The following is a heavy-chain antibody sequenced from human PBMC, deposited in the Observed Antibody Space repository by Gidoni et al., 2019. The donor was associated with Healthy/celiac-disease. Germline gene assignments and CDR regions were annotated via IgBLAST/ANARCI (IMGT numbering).Heavy chain of an antibody. V-gene: IGHV4-31*03. J-gene: IGHJ4*02. D-gene: IGHD3-16*01. Sequence: QVQLQESGPGLVQPSQTLSLTCTVSGGSISRGGYYWSWIRQHPGKGLEWIGYIYYSGSTYYNPSLKSRVTISVDTSKNQFSLKLSSVTAADTAVYYCARVGEGYAPITGWDPQGGYYFDYWGQGTLVTVSS. CDR2: IYYSGST. CDR3: ARVGEGYAPITGWDPQGGYYFDY. CDR1: GGSISRGGYY.